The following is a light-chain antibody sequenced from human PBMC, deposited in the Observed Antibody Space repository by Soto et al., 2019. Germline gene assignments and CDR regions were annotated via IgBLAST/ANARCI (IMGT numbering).Light chain of an antibody. CDR2: GNS. Sequence: QSVLTQPPSVSGAPGQRVTISCTGSSSKIGAGYDVHWYQHLPGTAPKLLIYGNSNRPSGVPDRFSGSKSGTSASLAITGLQAEDEADYYCQSYDSSLVVFGGGTKLTVL. CDR1: SSKIGAGYD. CDR3: QSYDSSLVV. V-gene: IGLV1-40*01. J-gene: IGLJ2*01.